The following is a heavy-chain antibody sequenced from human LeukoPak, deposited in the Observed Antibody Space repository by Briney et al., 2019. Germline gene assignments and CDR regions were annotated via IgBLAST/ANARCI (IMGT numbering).Heavy chain of an antibody. Sequence: SETLSLTCTVSGGSISSYYWSWIRQPPGKGLEWIGYIYYSGTTNYNPSLKSRVAISVDTSKNQFSLKLSSVTAADTAVYYCARGVYIAAAQYGYWGQGTLVTVSS. CDR2: IYYSGTT. V-gene: IGHV4-59*01. CDR3: ARGVYIAAAQYGY. CDR1: GGSISSYY. D-gene: IGHD6-13*01. J-gene: IGHJ4*02.